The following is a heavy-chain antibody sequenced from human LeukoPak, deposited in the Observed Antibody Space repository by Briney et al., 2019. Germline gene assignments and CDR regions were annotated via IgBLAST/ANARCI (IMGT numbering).Heavy chain of an antibody. CDR3: ARDSGYDVHFDY. J-gene: IGHJ4*02. Sequence: ASVKVSCKASAYSFTGYNMHWVRRAPGQGLEWMGWINPNSGGTNYAQKFQGRVTMTRDTSISTAYMELSRLRSDDTAVYYCARDSGYDVHFDYWGQGTLVTVSS. CDR2: INPNSGGT. CDR1: AYSFTGYN. D-gene: IGHD5-12*01. V-gene: IGHV1-2*02.